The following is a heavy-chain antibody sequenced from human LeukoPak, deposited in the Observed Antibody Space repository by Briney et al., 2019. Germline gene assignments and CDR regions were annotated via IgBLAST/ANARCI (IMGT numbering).Heavy chain of an antibody. D-gene: IGHD2-2*01. J-gene: IGHJ3*02. CDR1: GYTFTSYD. CDR3: AKPYMPGDAFDI. Sequence: ASVKVSCKASGYTFTSYDINWVRQATGQGVEWMGWMNPNSGNTGYAQKFQGRVTMTRNTSISTAYMELSSLRSDDTAVYYCAKPYMPGDAFDIWGQGTMVTVSS. CDR2: MNPNSGNT. V-gene: IGHV1-8*01.